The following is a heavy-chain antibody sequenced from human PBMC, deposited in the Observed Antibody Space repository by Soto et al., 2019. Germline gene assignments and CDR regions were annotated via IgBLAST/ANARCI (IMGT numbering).Heavy chain of an antibody. CDR1: GYTFIHYY. CDR3: ARSLRQGDF. D-gene: IGHD2-21*01. V-gene: IGHV1-46*01. J-gene: IGHJ4*02. Sequence: QVQLVQSGAEVKKPGASVKVSCKASGYTFIHYYIHWVRQAPGQGLEWMAIINPNGGSTNYAQKLRGRVTVTSDTSTTTVSMELNSLGSDDTAVSFCARSLRQGDFWGQGTLVNVSS. CDR2: INPNGGST.